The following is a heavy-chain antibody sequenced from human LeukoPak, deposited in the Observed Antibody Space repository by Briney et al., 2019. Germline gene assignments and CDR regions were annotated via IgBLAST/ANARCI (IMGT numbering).Heavy chain of an antibody. CDR1: GYTFTGYY. D-gene: IGHD5-18*01. CDR2: INPNSGGT. CDR3: ARASYGPYGAFDI. J-gene: IGHJ3*02. Sequence: ASVKVSCKASGYTFTGYYMHWVRQAPGQGLEWMGWINPNSGGTNYAQKFQGWVTMTRDTSISTAYMELSRLRSDDTAVYYCARASYGPYGAFDIWGQGTVVTVSS. V-gene: IGHV1-2*04.